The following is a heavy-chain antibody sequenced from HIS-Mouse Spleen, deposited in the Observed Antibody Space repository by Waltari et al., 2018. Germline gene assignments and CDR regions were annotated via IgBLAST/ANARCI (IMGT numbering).Heavy chain of an antibody. Sequence: QLQLQESGPGLVKPSETLSLTCTVSGGSISSSSYYWGWIRQPPGKGLEWIGRIYYSGSTSYNPSLKSRVTISVDTSKNQFSLKLSSVTAADTAVYYCARDYEAAAGFDYWGQGTLVTVSS. CDR3: ARDYEAAAGFDY. V-gene: IGHV4-39*07. J-gene: IGHJ4*02. CDR1: GGSISSSSYY. D-gene: IGHD6-13*01. CDR2: IYYSGST.